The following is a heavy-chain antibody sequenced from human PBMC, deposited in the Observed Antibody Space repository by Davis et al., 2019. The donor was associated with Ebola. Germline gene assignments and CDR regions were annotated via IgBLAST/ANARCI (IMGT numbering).Heavy chain of an antibody. CDR1: GYTFTNYY. D-gene: IGHD5-12*01. V-gene: IGHV1-46*03. CDR3: TTPGGQDSGYDVFDI. J-gene: IGHJ3*02. Sequence: ASVKVSCKASGYTFTNYYMHWVRQAPGQGLEWMGMINPNDGRTIYAQKFQGTVTVTRDTSTTTVYMDLSSLRSEGTALYYCTTPGGQDSGYDVFDIWGQGTMVTVSS. CDR2: INPNDGRT.